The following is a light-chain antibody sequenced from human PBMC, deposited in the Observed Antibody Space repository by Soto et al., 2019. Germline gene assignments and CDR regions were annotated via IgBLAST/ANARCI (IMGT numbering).Light chain of an antibody. CDR3: ISYTSSSTLYV. J-gene: IGLJ1*01. CDR2: DVS. V-gene: IGLV2-14*01. CDR1: SSDVGGYNY. Sequence: QSVLTQPASVAGSPGQSITISCTGTSSDVGGYNYVSWYQQHPGKAPKLMIYDVSNRPSGVSNRFSGSKSGNTASLTISGLQAEDEDDYDCISYTSSSTLYVFGTGTKLTV.